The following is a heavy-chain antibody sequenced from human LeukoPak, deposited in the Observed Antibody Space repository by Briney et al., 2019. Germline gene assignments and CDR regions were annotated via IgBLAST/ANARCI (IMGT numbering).Heavy chain of an antibody. V-gene: IGHV4-39*01. J-gene: IGHJ4*02. D-gene: IGHD3-9*01. Sequence: SETLSLTCTVSGSSISSSIYYWGWIRQPPGKGLEWIGRIYYSGSPYYNPSLKSRVTISVDTSKNQFSLKLSSVTAADTAVYYCARHQSYFDVLTGYSFDYWGQGTLVTVSS. CDR1: GSSISSSIYY. CDR2: IYYSGSP. CDR3: ARHQSYFDVLTGYSFDY.